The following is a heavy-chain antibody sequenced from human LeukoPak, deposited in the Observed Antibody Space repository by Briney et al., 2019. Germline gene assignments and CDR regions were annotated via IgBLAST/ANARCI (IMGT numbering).Heavy chain of an antibody. CDR1: GFTFSSYG. Sequence: GGSLRLSCAASGFTFSSYGMHWVRQAPGKRLEWVAFIRYDGSNKYYADSVKGRFTISRDNSKNTLYLQMNSLRAEDTAVYYCAKGSGDGYNSFDYWGRGTLVTVSS. V-gene: IGHV3-30*02. CDR2: IRYDGSNK. CDR3: AKGSGDGYNSFDY. J-gene: IGHJ4*02. D-gene: IGHD5-24*01.